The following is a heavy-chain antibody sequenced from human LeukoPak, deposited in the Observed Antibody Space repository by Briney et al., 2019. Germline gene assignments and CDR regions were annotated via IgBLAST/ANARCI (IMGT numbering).Heavy chain of an antibody. CDR2: IRYDGSNK. CDR3: AKEGTASKPSDLDY. D-gene: IGHD1/OR15-1a*01. J-gene: IGHJ4*02. CDR1: GFTFSSYG. V-gene: IGHV3-30*02. Sequence: GGSLRLSCAASGFTFSSYGMHWDRQAPGTGLEWVAFIRYDGSNKYYADSMKGRFTISRDNSKNKLFLQMNSLRPDDTAVYYCAKEGTASKPSDLDYWGQGTLVTVSS.